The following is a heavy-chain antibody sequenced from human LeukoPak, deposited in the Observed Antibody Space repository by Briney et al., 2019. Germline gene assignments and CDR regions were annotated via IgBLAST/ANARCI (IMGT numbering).Heavy chain of an antibody. Sequence: PGGPLRLSCAASGFTFSNYWMHWVRQVPGKGLVWVSLINTDEITTSYVDSVKGRFTISRDNAKNTLYLQMNSLRAEDTAVYYCARDWYSSGSYGDYWGQGTLVTDSS. CDR1: GFTFSNYW. CDR2: INTDEITT. V-gene: IGHV3-74*01. CDR3: ARDWYSSGSYGDY. J-gene: IGHJ4*02. D-gene: IGHD3-10*01.